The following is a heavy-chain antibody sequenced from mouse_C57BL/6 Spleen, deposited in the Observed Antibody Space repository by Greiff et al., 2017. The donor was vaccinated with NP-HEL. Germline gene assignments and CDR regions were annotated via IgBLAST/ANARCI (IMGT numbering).Heavy chain of an antibody. Sequence: EVQLQQPGAELVKPGASVKLSCTASGFNIKDYYMHWVKQRPEQGLEWIGMIDPDDGGTKYAAKFQGKATITADTSSNTAYLQLSSLTSEDTAVYYCAGGYYYGSIDVSAYWGQGTLVTVSA. V-gene: IGHV14-2*01. D-gene: IGHD2-1*01. J-gene: IGHJ3*01. CDR1: GFNIKDYY. CDR3: AGGYYYGSIDVSAY. CDR2: IDPDDGGT.